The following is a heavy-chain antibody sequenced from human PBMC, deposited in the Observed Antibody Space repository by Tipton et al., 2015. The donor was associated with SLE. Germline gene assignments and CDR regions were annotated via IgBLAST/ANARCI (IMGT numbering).Heavy chain of an antibody. V-gene: IGHV4-38-2*02. J-gene: IGHJ4*02. CDR1: GYSISSGYY. CDR3: ARADSSGSILSDY. D-gene: IGHD3-22*01. CDR2: IDHSGST. Sequence: GLVKPSETLSLTCSVSGYSISSGYYWGWIRQPPGKGLEWIGSIDHSGSTHYTPSLKSRVTISVDTSKNQFSLKLTSVTAADSAVYYCARADSSGSILSDYWGQGTLVTVSS.